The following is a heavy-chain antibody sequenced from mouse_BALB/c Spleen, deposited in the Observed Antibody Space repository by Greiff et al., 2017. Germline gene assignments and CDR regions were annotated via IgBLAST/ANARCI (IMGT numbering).Heavy chain of an antibody. J-gene: IGHJ2*01. Sequence: QVQLQQSGAELVRPGASVTLSCKASGYTFTDYEMHWVKQTPVHGLEWIGAIDPETGGTAYNQKFKGKATLTADKSSSTAYMELRSLTSEDSAVYYCTRWVLGKDYWGQGTTLTVSS. CDR3: TRWVLGKDY. CDR1: GYTFTDYE. V-gene: IGHV1-15*01. D-gene: IGHD2-14*01. CDR2: IDPETGGT.